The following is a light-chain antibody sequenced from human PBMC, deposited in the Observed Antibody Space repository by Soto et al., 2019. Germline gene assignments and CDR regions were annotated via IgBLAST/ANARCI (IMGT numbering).Light chain of an antibody. V-gene: IGKV3-20*01. Sequence: EIVLTQSPGTLSLSPGERATLSCRASQSVRSNYLAWYQQKPGQATRLLIYGASSRATGIPDRFSGSGSGTDFTLTINRLEPEDFAVYYFQQYGPSPRTFGQGTKVEIK. CDR2: GAS. J-gene: IGKJ1*01. CDR3: QQYGPSPRT. CDR1: QSVRSNY.